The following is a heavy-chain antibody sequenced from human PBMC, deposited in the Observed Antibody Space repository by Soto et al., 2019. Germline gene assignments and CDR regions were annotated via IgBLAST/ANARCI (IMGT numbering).Heavy chain of an antibody. CDR3: ARLPGDASGDNCRMDN. CDR1: GASITAYY. J-gene: IGHJ6*02. Sequence: SETLSLTCAVSGASITAYYWAWVRQPPGKGLEYIGHVHNSGRADYNTSLRSRVTISVATSRNQSSLHLNSVTAADTAGYFCARLPGDASGDNCRMDNWGQETPGTLSS. D-gene: IGHD2-15*01. V-gene: IGHV4-59*08. CDR2: VHNSGRA.